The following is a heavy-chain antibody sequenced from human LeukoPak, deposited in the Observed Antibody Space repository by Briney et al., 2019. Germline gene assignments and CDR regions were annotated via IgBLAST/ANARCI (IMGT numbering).Heavy chain of an antibody. D-gene: IGHD6-19*01. Sequence: GGSLRLSCAASGFTVSSNYMSWVRQAPGKGLEWVSAISGSGGSTYYADSVKGRFTISRDNSKNTLYLQMNSLRAEDTAVYYCANEFVEQWLDAFDIWGQGTMVTVSS. V-gene: IGHV3-23*01. J-gene: IGHJ3*02. CDR3: ANEFVEQWLDAFDI. CDR2: ISGSGGST. CDR1: GFTVSSNY.